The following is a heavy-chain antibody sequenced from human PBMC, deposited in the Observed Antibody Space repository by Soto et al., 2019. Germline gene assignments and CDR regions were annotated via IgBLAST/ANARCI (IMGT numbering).Heavy chain of an antibody. CDR2: ISYDGSNK. D-gene: IGHD2-15*01. V-gene: IGHV3-30-3*01. Sequence: ESGGGVVQPGRSLRLSCAASGFTFSSYAMHWVRQAPGKGLEWVAVISYDGSNKYYADSVKGRFTISRDNSKNTLYLQMNSLRAEDTAVYYCARDRSVYCSGGSCYHPFDYWGQGTLVTVSS. J-gene: IGHJ4*02. CDR3: ARDRSVYCSGGSCYHPFDY. CDR1: GFTFSSYA.